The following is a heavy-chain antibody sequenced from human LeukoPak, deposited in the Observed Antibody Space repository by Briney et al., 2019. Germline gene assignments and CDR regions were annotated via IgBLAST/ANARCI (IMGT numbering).Heavy chain of an antibody. Sequence: GGSLRLSCAASGFTFSSYGMSWVRQAPGRGLEWVSTISTGGGSAYYADSVKGRFTISRDKSKNMLYLQMNSLRVEDTAIYYCAKGTSWINPYYYMDVWGKGTTVTVSS. D-gene: IGHD1-14*01. CDR2: ISTGGGSA. CDR1: GFTFSSYG. V-gene: IGHV3-23*01. J-gene: IGHJ6*03. CDR3: AKGTSWINPYYYMDV.